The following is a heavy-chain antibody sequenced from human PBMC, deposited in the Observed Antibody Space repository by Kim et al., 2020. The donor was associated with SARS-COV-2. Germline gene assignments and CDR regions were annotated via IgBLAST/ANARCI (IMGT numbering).Heavy chain of an antibody. Sequence: GGSLRLSCATSGFTFGSFVMNWVRQAPGKGLVWVSGVGGSGSNTNYADSVKGRFTISRDNSKSTLFLEMNSLRAADTAVYYCAKSVGGEAAFDYWRQGT. D-gene: IGHD2-15*01. CDR2: VGGSGSNT. V-gene: IGHV3-23*01. CDR3: AKSVGGEAAFDY. J-gene: IGHJ4*02. CDR1: GFTFGSFV.